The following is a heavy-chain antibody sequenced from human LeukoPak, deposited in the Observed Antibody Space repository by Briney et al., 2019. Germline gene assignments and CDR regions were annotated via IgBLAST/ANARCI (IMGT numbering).Heavy chain of an antibody. Sequence: PGRSLRLSCAASGITFSSYGMHWVRQAPGKGLEWVAVISYDGSNKYYADSVKGRFTISRDNSKNTLYLQMNSLRAEDTAVYYCAKIDLLIVVVIDDAFDIWGQGTMVTVSS. V-gene: IGHV3-30*18. D-gene: IGHD3-22*01. CDR3: AKIDLLIVVVIDDAFDI. CDR2: ISYDGSNK. CDR1: GITFSSYG. J-gene: IGHJ3*02.